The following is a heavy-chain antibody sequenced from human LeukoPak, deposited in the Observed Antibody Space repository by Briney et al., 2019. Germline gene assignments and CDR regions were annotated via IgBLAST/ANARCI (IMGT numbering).Heavy chain of an antibody. CDR3: ARGRHGRDYGDYEG. J-gene: IGHJ4*02. D-gene: IGHD4-17*01. CDR2: INPNSGGT. CDR1: GYTFTGYY. Sequence: ASVKVSCKASGYTFTGYYMHWVRQAPGQGLEWMGRINPNSGGTNYAQKFQGRVTMTRDTSISTAYMELSRLRSDDTAVYYCARGRHGRDYGDYEGWGQGTLVTVSS. V-gene: IGHV1-2*06.